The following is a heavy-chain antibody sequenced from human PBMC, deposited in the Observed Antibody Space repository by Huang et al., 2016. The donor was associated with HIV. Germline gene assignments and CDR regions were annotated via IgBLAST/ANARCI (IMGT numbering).Heavy chain of an antibody. D-gene: IGHD3-22*01. CDR2: ISPILGTA. Sequence: QVQLVQSGAEVKKPGSSVKFSCKAYGGTFSSYAISWGRKAPGQGLEGMGWISPILGTANYEQKFQGRVTITADESTSTAYMELSSLRSEDTAVYYCARARGYYDSSVSYYFDYWGQGTLVTVSS. J-gene: IGHJ4*02. CDR1: GGTFSSYA. CDR3: ARARGYYDSSVSYYFDY. V-gene: IGHV1-69*13.